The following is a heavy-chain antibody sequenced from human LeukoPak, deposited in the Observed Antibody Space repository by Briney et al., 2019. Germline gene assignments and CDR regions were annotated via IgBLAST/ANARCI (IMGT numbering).Heavy chain of an antibody. CDR1: GFTFSSYA. CDR2: ISGSGGST. CDR3: AKDQVRGVIGN. J-gene: IGHJ4*02. D-gene: IGHD3-10*01. Sequence: GGSLRLSCAASGFTFSSYAMSWVRQAPGKGLEWVSAISGSGGSTYYADSVKGRFTISRDNSKNTLYLQMNSLKAEDTAVYYCAKDQVRGVIGNWGQGTLVTVSS. V-gene: IGHV3-23*01.